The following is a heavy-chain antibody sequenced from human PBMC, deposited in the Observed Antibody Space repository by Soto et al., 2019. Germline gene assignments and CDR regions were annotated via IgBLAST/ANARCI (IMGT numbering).Heavy chain of an antibody. CDR1: GGTFSSYA. CDR3: ARILVRGVTATLGY. J-gene: IGHJ4*02. Sequence: SVKVSCKASGGTFSSYAISWVRQAPGQGLEWMGGIIPIFGTANYAQKFQGRVTITADKSTSTAYMELSSLRSEDTAVYYCARILVRGVTATLGYWGQGTLVTVSS. D-gene: IGHD2-21*02. V-gene: IGHV1-69*06. CDR2: IIPIFGTA.